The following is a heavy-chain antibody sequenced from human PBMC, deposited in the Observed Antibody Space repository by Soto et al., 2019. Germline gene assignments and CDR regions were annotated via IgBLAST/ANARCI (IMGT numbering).Heavy chain of an antibody. V-gene: IGHV3-23*01. CDR1: GFTFSSYA. CDR3: AIDTYCNNGVCYKFDY. D-gene: IGHD2-8*01. J-gene: IGHJ4*02. CDR2: ISSSGGST. Sequence: EVQLLESGGSLVQPGGSLRLYCAASGFTFSSYAMTWVRQAPGKGLEWVSAISSSGGSTYYADSVKGRFTISRDKSKNTLLLKMNSLRDEDTAVYYCAIDTYCNNGVCYKFDYWGQGTLVTVSS.